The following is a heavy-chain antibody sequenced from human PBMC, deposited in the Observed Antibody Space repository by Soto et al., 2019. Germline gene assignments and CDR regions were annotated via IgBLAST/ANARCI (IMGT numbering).Heavy chain of an antibody. J-gene: IGHJ5*02. CDR2: ISAYNGNT. CDR3: ARGAVVPADNNWFDP. Sequence: GASVKVSCKASGYTFTSYGISWVRQAPGQGLEWMGWISAYNGNTNYAQKLQGRVTMTTDTSTSTAYMELRSLRSDDTAVYYCARGAVVPADNNWFDPWGQGTLVTVSS. CDR1: GYTFTSYG. V-gene: IGHV1-18*01. D-gene: IGHD2-2*01.